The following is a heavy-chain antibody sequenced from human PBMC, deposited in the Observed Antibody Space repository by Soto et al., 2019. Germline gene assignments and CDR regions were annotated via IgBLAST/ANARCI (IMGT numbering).Heavy chain of an antibody. Sequence: SETLSLTCTVSGGSISSGGYYWSWIRQHPGKGLEWIGYIYYSGSTYYNPSLKSRVTISVDKSKNQFSLKLSSVTAADTAVYYCARDSYYGSGSYSFDYWGQGTLVTVSS. J-gene: IGHJ4*02. CDR1: GGSISSGGYY. CDR2: IYYSGST. D-gene: IGHD3-10*01. CDR3: ARDSYYGSGSYSFDY. V-gene: IGHV4-31*03.